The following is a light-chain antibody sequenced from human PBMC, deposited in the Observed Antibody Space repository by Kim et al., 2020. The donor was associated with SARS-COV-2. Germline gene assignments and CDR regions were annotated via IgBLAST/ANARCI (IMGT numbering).Light chain of an antibody. V-gene: IGLV2-14*03. J-gene: IGLJ2*01. Sequence: PGQSITISCTGTSSDIGYYNYVSWYQHHPGKAPKLIIYDVTQRPSGVSDRLSGSKSGNTASLTISGLQAEDEADYYCSSYASKTVIFGGGTQLTVL. CDR2: DVT. CDR1: SSDIGYYNY. CDR3: SSYASKTVI.